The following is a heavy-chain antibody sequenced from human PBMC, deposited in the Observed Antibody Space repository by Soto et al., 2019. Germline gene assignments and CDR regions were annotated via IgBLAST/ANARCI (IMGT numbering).Heavy chain of an antibody. CDR3: ARDYIVVVPAAIGYYGMDV. Sequence: QVQLVESGGGVVQPGRSLRLSCAASGFTFSSYAMHWVRQAPGKGLEWVAVISYDGSNKYYADSVKGRFTISRDNSKNTLYLQMNSLRAEDTAVYYCARDYIVVVPAAIGYYGMDVWGQGTTVTVSS. J-gene: IGHJ6*02. CDR1: GFTFSSYA. V-gene: IGHV3-30-3*01. D-gene: IGHD2-2*02. CDR2: ISYDGSNK.